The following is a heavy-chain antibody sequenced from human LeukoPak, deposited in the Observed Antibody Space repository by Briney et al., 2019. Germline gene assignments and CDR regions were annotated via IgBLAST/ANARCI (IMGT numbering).Heavy chain of an antibody. D-gene: IGHD1-26*01. CDR1: GGSISSYY. J-gene: IGHJ6*03. V-gene: IGHV4-4*09. CDR3: ARLTASTTSGLAPYYYYMDV. Sequence: SETLSLTCTVSGGSISSYYWSWIRQPPGKGLEWIGDIYTSGSTNYNPSLKSRVTISVDTSKNQFSLKLSSVTAADTAVYYCARLTASTTSGLAPYYYYMDVWGKGTTVTVSS. CDR2: IYTSGST.